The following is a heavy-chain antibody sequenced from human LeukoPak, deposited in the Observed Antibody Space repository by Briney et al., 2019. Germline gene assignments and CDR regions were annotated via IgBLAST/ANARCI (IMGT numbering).Heavy chain of an antibody. J-gene: IGHJ5*02. CDR1: GGSISSYY. Sequence: PSETLSLTCTVSGGSISSYYWSWIRQPPGKGLEWIGYIYYSGSTNYNPSLKSRVTISVDTSKNQFSLKLSSVTAADTAVYYCARGGLSIAAQSNWFDPWGQGTLVTVSS. CDR3: ARGGLSIAAQSNWFDP. CDR2: IYYSGST. V-gene: IGHV4-59*01. D-gene: IGHD6-6*01.